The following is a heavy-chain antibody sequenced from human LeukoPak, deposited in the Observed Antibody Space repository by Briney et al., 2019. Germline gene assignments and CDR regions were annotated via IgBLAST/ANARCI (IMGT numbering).Heavy chain of an antibody. Sequence: SETLSLTCSVYSGSFSGYYWSWIRQPPGKGLEWIGEINHSVGTNYNPSLKSRVTMSLDTSKNQFSLRLSSVTAADTAVYYCARDVWFGAGRTFDYWGQGTLVTVSS. D-gene: IGHD3-10*01. V-gene: IGHV4-34*01. CDR3: ARDVWFGAGRTFDY. J-gene: IGHJ4*02. CDR1: SGSFSGYY. CDR2: INHSVGT.